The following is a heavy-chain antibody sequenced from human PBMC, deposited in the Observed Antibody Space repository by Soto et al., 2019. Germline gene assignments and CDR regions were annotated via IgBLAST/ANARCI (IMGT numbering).Heavy chain of an antibody. J-gene: IGHJ6*02. V-gene: IGHV3-21*01. CDR3: ARDPAGIYYDILTGREEKGPSYYYYGMDV. CDR1: GFTFSSYS. D-gene: IGHD3-9*01. CDR2: ISSSSSYI. Sequence: GGSLRLSCAASGFTFSSYSMNWVRQAPGKGLEWVSSISSSSSYIYYADSVKGRFTISRDNAKNSLYLQMNSLRAEDTAVYYCARDPAGIYYDILTGREEKGPSYYYYGMDVWGQGTTVTVSS.